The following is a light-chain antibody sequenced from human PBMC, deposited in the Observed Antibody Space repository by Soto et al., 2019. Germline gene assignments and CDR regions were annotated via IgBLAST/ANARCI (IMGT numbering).Light chain of an antibody. Sequence: SALTQPASVSGSPGQSITISCTGTSSDVGGYNYVSWYQQHPGKAPKLMIYEVSNRPSGVSNRFSGSKSGNTASLTISGLQAEDEADYYCSSYTTSGSRVFGTGTKVTVL. CDR1: SSDVGGYNY. CDR2: EVS. CDR3: SSYTTSGSRV. J-gene: IGLJ1*01. V-gene: IGLV2-14*01.